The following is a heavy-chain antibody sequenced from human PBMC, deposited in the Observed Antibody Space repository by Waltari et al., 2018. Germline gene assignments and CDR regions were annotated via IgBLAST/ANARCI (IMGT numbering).Heavy chain of an antibody. CDR3: ARGGFFGQQLVLAFDI. CDR2: ISSSSSYI. Sequence: EVQLVESGGGLVKPGGSLRLSCAASGFTFSSYSMNWVRQAPGKGLEWVSSISSSSSYIYYADSVKGRFTISRDNAKNSLYLQMNSLRAEDTAVYYCARGGFFGQQLVLAFDIWGQGTMVTVSS. V-gene: IGHV3-21*01. J-gene: IGHJ3*02. CDR1: GFTFSSYS. D-gene: IGHD6-13*01.